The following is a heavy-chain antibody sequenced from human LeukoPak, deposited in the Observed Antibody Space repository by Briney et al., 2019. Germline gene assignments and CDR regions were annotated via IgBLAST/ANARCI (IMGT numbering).Heavy chain of an antibody. CDR2: ISSSGSTI. CDR1: GFTFSSYE. Sequence: GGSLRLSCAASGFTFSSYEMIWVRQAPGKGLEWVSYISSSGSTIYYADSVKGRFTISRDNAKNSLYLQMNSLRAEDTAVYYCARGPGYYDSSGYYPARYYYMDVWGKGTTVTISS. J-gene: IGHJ6*03. D-gene: IGHD3-22*01. CDR3: ARGPGYYDSSGYYPARYYYMDV. V-gene: IGHV3-48*03.